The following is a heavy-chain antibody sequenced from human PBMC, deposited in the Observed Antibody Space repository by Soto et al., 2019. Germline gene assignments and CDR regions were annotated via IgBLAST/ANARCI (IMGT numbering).Heavy chain of an antibody. Sequence: HPGGSLRLSCAASGFTFSNYPMSWVRQARGKGLEWASGISGGGDNTYYANSVKGRFTISRDNSKNTLYLQMNSLRAEDTAVYYCVKKKGTSIYVPIEHWGQGTLVTVSS. V-gene: IGHV3-23*01. CDR1: GFTFSNYP. J-gene: IGHJ4*02. CDR3: VKKKGTSIYVPIEH. CDR2: ISGGGDNT. D-gene: IGHD2-2*01.